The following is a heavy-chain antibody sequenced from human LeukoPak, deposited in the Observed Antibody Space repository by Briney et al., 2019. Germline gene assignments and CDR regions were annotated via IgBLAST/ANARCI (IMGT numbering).Heavy chain of an antibody. D-gene: IGHD1-26*01. CDR3: ASRSGSYWEGSFDP. Sequence: SETLSLTCTVSGGSISSSSYYWGWIRQPPGKGLEWIGSIYHSGSTYYNPSLKSRVTISVDTSKNQFSLKLSSVTAADTAVYYCASRSGSYWEGSFDPWGQGTLVTVSP. J-gene: IGHJ5*02. CDR2: IYHSGST. V-gene: IGHV4-39*07. CDR1: GGSISSSSYY.